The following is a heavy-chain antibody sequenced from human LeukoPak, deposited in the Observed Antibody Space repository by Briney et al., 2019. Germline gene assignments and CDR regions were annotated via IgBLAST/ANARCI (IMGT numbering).Heavy chain of an antibody. V-gene: IGHV4-34*01. CDR3: ARGGVLRYFDWLPNWFDP. CDR2: INHSGST. D-gene: IGHD3-9*01. CDR1: GGSISSLY. Sequence: SETLSLTCSVSGGSISSLYWSWIRQPPGKGLEWIGEINHSGSTNYNPSLKSRVTISVDTSKNQFSLKLSSVTAADTAVYYCARGGVLRYFDWLPNWFDPWGQGTLVTVSS. J-gene: IGHJ5*02.